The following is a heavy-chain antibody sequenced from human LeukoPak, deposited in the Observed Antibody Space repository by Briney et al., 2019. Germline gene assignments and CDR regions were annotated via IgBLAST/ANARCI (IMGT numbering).Heavy chain of an antibody. D-gene: IGHD5-24*01. J-gene: IGHJ6*03. CDR1: GLTFSNYN. Sequence: GGSLRLSCAASGLTFSNYNMNWVRQAPGKGLEWVSHISGNSRSIHYADSVKGRFTISRDNAKNSLDLQMNSLRADDTAVYYCVSLGLRWLQYQAYYYMDVWGNGTTVTVSS. V-gene: IGHV3-48*01. CDR2: ISGNSRSI. CDR3: VSLGLRWLQYQAYYYMDV.